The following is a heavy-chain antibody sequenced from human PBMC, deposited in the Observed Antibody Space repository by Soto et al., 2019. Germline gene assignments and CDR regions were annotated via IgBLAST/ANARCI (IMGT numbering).Heavy chain of an antibody. V-gene: IGHV4-30-4*01. CDR1: GGSISSGDYY. CDR3: ASGRRYDFWSGYLFDY. CDR2: IYYSGST. Sequence: SETLSLTCTVSGGSISSGDYYWSWIRQPPGKGLEWIGYIYYSGSTYYNASLKSRVTISVDTSKNQFSLKLSSVTAADTAVYYCASGRRYDFWSGYLFDYWGQGTLVTVSS. D-gene: IGHD3-3*01. J-gene: IGHJ4*02.